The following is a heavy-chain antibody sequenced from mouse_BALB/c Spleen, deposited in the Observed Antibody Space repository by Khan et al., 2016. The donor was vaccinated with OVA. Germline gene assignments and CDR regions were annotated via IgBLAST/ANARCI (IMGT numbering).Heavy chain of an antibody. D-gene: IGHD2-10*01. Sequence: QVQLKESGPGLVAPSQSLSIICTISGFSLTNYGVHWVRQPPGKGLEWLVLMWSDGSATYNSALKSRLTISMDNSKSQVFLKMHSLQTDDTAMYFCARQPYYHYNVMDYWGQGTSVTVSS. CDR2: MWSDGSA. CDR1: GFSLTNYG. CDR3: ARQPYYHYNVMDY. V-gene: IGHV2-6-1*01. J-gene: IGHJ4*01.